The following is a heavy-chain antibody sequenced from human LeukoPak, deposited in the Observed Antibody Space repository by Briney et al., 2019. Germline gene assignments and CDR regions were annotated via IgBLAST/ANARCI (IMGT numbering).Heavy chain of an antibody. D-gene: IGHD2-15*01. Sequence: ASVKVSCKASGYTFTGYYMHWVRQAPGQGLVWMGWINPNSGGTNYAQKFQGRVTMTRDTSISTAYMELSRLRSDDTAVYYCATSLGGYCSGGSCYGWFDPWGQGTLVTVSS. CDR3: ATSLGGYCSGGSCYGWFDP. J-gene: IGHJ5*02. CDR1: GYTFTGYY. CDR2: INPNSGGT. V-gene: IGHV1-2*02.